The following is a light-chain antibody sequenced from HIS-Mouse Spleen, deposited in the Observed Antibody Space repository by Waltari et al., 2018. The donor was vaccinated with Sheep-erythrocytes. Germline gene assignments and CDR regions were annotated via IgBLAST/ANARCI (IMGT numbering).Light chain of an antibody. CDR2: AAS. J-gene: IGKJ2*01. CDR1: QGIRND. CDR3: LQDYNYPYT. V-gene: IGKV1-6*01. Sequence: AIQMTQSPSSLSASVGDRVTITCRASQGIRNDLGWYQQKPGKATKLLIYAASSLQSGVPSRFSGSGSGTDFTITISSLQPEDFATYYCLQDYNYPYTFGQGTKLEIK.